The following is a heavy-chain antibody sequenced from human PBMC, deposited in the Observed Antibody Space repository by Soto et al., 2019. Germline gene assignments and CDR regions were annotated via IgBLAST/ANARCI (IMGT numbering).Heavy chain of an antibody. CDR2: IYYSGST. Sequence: SETLSLTCTFSGCSVSSGSYYWSWIRQPPGKGLEWIGYIYYSGSTNYNPSLKSRVTISVDTSKNQFSLKLSSVTAADTAVYYCARGATDGAYAFDIWGQGTMVTVSS. J-gene: IGHJ3*02. CDR1: GCSVSSGSYY. D-gene: IGHD3-16*01. CDR3: ARGATDGAYAFDI. V-gene: IGHV4-61*01.